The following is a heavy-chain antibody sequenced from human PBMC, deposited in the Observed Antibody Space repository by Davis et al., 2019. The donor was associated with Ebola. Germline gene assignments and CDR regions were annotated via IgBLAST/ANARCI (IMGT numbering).Heavy chain of an antibody. V-gene: IGHV3-48*02. Sequence: PGGSLRLSCGIPGFGLRSYSMNGVRQAPGKGREWVAYIRSYGDTIHYADSVNGRFTISRDTAKNSLYLQMKSLRDEDTAMYYCARDPHALDMWGQGTMVTVSS. J-gene: IGHJ3*02. CDR2: IRSYGDTI. CDR1: GFGLRSYS. CDR3: ARDPHALDM.